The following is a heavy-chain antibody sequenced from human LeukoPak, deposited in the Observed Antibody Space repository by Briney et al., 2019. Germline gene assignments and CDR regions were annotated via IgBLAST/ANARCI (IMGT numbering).Heavy chain of an antibody. CDR2: IFHDGTT. CDR1: GGSINSPNSY. D-gene: IGHD1-1*01. J-gene: IGHJ4*02. V-gene: IGHV4-39*01. Sequence: SETLSLTCTVSGGSINSPNSYWGWIRQPPGKGLEWIGGIFHDGTTYYSPSLKSRVTVSVDTSLNQFSLSLMSMTAADTAVYYCARRVVAGTTVDFWGQGSLVTVSS. CDR3: ARRVVAGTTVDF.